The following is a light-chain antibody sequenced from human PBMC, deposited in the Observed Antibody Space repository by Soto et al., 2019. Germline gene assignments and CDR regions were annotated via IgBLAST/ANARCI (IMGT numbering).Light chain of an antibody. CDR3: QQRSNWPPSLT. Sequence: EIVLTQSPATLSLSPGERATLSCRASQSASIYLAWYQQKPGQAPRLLIYDASTRATGIPARFSGSGSGTDFTLTISSLEPEDFAVYYCQQRSNWPPSLTFGGGTKVEIK. CDR1: QSASIY. V-gene: IGKV3-11*01. J-gene: IGKJ4*01. CDR2: DAS.